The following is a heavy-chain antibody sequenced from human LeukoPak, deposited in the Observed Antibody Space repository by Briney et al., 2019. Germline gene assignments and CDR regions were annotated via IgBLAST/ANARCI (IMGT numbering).Heavy chain of an antibody. J-gene: IGHJ4*02. V-gene: IGHV1-3*01. D-gene: IGHD6-19*01. CDR3: ARETAVAGTYYSDY. CDR1: GYTFISSA. CDR2: INVGKGNT. Sequence: ASVKVSCKASGYTFISSAMHWVRQAPGERLEWMGWINVGKGNTKYSQMFQGRVSITRDTSASTVYMELSSLRSEDTAVYYCARETAVAGTYYSDYWGQGTLVTVSA.